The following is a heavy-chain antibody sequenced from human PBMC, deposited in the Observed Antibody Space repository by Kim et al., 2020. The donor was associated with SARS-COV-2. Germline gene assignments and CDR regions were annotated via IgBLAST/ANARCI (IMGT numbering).Heavy chain of an antibody. V-gene: IGHV3-9*01. D-gene: IGHD6-19*01. J-gene: IGHJ4*02. Sequence: GGSLRLSCEASGFIFGGCNMHWVRQAPGKGLELVATIRVTGSPIVYADSVKGRFTVSRDNAKTSLFLQMNSLRAEDTALYYCAKDWAGSIDYWGQGTLVTVSS. CDR3: AKDWAGSIDY. CDR2: IRVTGSPI. CDR1: GFIFGGCN.